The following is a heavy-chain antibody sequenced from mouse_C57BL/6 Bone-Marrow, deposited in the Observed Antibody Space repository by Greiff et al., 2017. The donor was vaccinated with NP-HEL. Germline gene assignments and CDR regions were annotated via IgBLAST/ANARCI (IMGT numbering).Heavy chain of an antibody. CDR2: IDPEDGET. Sequence: VQLQQSGAELVKPGASVKLSCTASGFNIKDYYMHWVKQRTEQGLEWIGRIDPEDGETKYAPKFPGKATITADTSSNTAYLQLSSLTSEDTAVYYCASYYYGSSYGAMDYWGQGTSVTVSS. CDR1: GFNIKDYY. J-gene: IGHJ4*01. V-gene: IGHV14-2*01. CDR3: ASYYYGSSYGAMDY. D-gene: IGHD1-1*01.